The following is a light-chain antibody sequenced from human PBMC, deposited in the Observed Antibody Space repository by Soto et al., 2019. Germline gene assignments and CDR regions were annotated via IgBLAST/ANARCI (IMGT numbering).Light chain of an antibody. CDR2: EVS. J-gene: IGLJ2*01. CDR1: SSDIGKYNL. CDR3: YSNVGVWTFI. V-gene: IGLV2-23*02. Sequence: QSALTQPASVSGSPGQSITISCTGSSSDIGKYNLVSWYQQQSGNAPKLLLYEVSRRPSGVPTRFTGSKSGNTASLTISSLRPEDEADYYCYSNVGVWTFIFGGGTQLTVL.